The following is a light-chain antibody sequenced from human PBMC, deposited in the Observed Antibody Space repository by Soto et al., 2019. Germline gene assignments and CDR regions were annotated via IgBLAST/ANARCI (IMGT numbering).Light chain of an antibody. CDR2: SNN. CDR3: ATWDDSLNGWV. J-gene: IGLJ3*02. Sequence: QSVLTQPPSASGTPGQRVSISCSGGSSNIGSTAVDWYYQVPGTAPKLLIYSNNERPSGVPDRFSGSKSGTSASLAISGLQSEDEGDYFCATWDDSLNGWVFGGGTKLTVL. CDR1: SSNIGSTA. V-gene: IGLV1-44*01.